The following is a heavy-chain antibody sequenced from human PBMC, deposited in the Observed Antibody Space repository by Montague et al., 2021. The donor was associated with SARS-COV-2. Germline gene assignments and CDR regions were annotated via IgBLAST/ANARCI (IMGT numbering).Heavy chain of an antibody. D-gene: IGHD3-10*01. CDR1: GFTVSSNY. Sequence: SLRLSYAASGFTVSSNYMSWVRQAPGKGLEWVSVIYSGGSTYYADSVKGRFTISRDNSKNTLYLQMNSLRAEDTAVYYCARELKGYFDYWGQGTLVTVSS. CDR3: ARELKGYFDY. CDR2: IYSGGST. J-gene: IGHJ4*02. V-gene: IGHV3-66*02.